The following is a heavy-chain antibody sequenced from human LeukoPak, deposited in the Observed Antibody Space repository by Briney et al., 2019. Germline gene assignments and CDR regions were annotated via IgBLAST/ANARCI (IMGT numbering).Heavy chain of an antibody. CDR1: GGTFGSYT. CDR2: IIPILGIA. J-gene: IGHJ4*02. CDR3: ARLSGPYYYDSSGYPPYFDY. Sequence: SVKVSCKASGGTFGSYTISWVRQAPGQGLEWMGRIIPILGIANYAQKFQGRVTITADKSTSTAYMELSSLRSEDTAVYYCARLSGPYYYDSSGYPPYFDYWGQGTLVTVSS. D-gene: IGHD3-22*01. V-gene: IGHV1-69*02.